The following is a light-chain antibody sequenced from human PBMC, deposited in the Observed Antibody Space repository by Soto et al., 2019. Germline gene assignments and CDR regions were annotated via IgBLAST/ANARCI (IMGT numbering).Light chain of an antibody. Sequence: EIVVTQSPGTLSLSPGERATLSCRASQSVSSSYLAWYQQKPGQAPRLLIYGASSRATGIPDRFSGSGSGTDFTLTISRLEPEDFAVYYCQQYGSSLTWTFGQGTKVDI. CDR1: QSVSSSY. J-gene: IGKJ1*01. CDR2: GAS. V-gene: IGKV3-20*01. CDR3: QQYGSSLTWT.